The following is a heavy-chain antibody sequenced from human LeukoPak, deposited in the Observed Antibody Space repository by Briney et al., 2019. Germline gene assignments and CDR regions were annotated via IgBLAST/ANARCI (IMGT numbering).Heavy chain of an antibody. J-gene: IGHJ6*02. V-gene: IGHV4-59*01. CDR1: GGSISSYY. CDR2: IYYSGST. Sequence: SETLSLTCTVSGGSISSYYWSWIRQPPGMGLEWIGYIYYSGSTNYNPSLKSRVTISVDTSKNQFSLKLSSVTAADTAVYYCAGDLKSGSYWGDYYYYGMDVWGQGTTVTVSS. D-gene: IGHD1-26*01. CDR3: AGDLKSGSYWGDYYYYGMDV.